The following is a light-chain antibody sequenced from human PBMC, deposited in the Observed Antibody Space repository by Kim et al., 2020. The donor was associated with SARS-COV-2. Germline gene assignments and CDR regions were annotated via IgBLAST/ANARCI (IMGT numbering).Light chain of an antibody. CDR1: SSAVGTYNS. CDR2: AVT. CDR3: NSYTTTSTWV. V-gene: IGLV2-14*04. J-gene: IGLJ3*02. Sequence: GQSLPIFCTGTSSAVGTYNSASWYQQHPGKAPKLMIYAVTKRPSGVSNRFSGSKSGNTASLTISGLQAEDEAHYYCNSYTTTSTWVFGGGTQLTVL.